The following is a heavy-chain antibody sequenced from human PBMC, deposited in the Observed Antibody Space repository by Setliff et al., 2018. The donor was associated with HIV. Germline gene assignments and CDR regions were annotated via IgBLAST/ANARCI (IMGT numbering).Heavy chain of an antibody. V-gene: IGHV4-4*08. CDR3: ARAHYYGSGFMDV. Sequence: SETLSLTCTVSGGSINSYYWSWIRQPPGKGLEWIWYIYASGSTNYNPSLKSRVTISVDTSKNQFSLNLSSVTAADTAVYYCARAHYYGSGFMDVWGRGSPGHRLL. D-gene: IGHD3-10*01. CDR1: GGSINSYY. CDR2: IYASGST. J-gene: IGHJ6*04.